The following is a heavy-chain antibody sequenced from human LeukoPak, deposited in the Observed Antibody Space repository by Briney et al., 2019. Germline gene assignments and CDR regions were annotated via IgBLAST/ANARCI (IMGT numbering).Heavy chain of an antibody. CDR2: INPSGSP. CDR3: ASVRHDPLEYYYYIDV. D-gene: IGHD2/OR15-2a*01. V-gene: IGHV4-34*01. CDR1: GDSLSRYY. Sequence: PSETLSLTCAVYGDSLSRYYWTWLRQSPGKGLEWLGEINPSGSPDYNPSLKSRATISVDTSKNQFSLRLASVTAADTAVYYCASVRHDPLEYYYYIDVGGKGTTVTVS. J-gene: IGHJ6*03.